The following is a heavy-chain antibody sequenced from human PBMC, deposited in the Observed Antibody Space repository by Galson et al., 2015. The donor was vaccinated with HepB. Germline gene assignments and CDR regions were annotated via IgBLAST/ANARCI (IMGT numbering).Heavy chain of an antibody. J-gene: IGHJ6*02. CDR1: GFTFSDYY. D-gene: IGHD1-26*01. V-gene: IGHV3-11*06. CDR2: ISSSSSYT. CDR3: ARAGGRQGYYYYGMDV. Sequence: SLRLSCAASGFTFSDYYMSWIRQAPGKGLEWVSYISSSSSYTNYADAVKGRFTISRDNAKNSLYLQMNSLRAEDTAVYYCARAGGRQGYYYYGMDVWGQGTTVTVSS.